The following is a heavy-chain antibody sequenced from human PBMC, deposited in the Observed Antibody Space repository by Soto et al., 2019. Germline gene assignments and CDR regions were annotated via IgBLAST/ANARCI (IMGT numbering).Heavy chain of an antibody. CDR1: GFTFSSYA. V-gene: IGHV3-30*04. CDR2: ISYDGSNK. CDR3: AGVAYYYDSSGYYFDY. D-gene: IGHD3-22*01. Sequence: GGSLRLSCAASGFTFSSYAMHWVRQAPGKGLEWVAVISYDGSNKYYADSVKGRFTISRDNSKNTLYLQMNRLRAEDTAVYYCAGVAYYYDSSGYYFDYWGQGTLVTVSS. J-gene: IGHJ4*02.